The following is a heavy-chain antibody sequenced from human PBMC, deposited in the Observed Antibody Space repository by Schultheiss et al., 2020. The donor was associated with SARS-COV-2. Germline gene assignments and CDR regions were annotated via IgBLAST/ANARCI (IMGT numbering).Heavy chain of an antibody. CDR3: ARVLRHSYGTLSHYYYGMDV. V-gene: IGHV4-31*03. Sequence: SQTLSLTCTVSGGSISSGGYYWNWIRQHPGKGLEWIGYICYSGNTFHDPSLKSRLTISVDRSNNQFTLKVSSVTAADTAVNYCARVLRHSYGTLSHYYYGMDVWGQGTTVTVSS. CDR1: GGSISSGGYY. D-gene: IGHD5-18*01. J-gene: IGHJ6*02. CDR2: ICYSGNT.